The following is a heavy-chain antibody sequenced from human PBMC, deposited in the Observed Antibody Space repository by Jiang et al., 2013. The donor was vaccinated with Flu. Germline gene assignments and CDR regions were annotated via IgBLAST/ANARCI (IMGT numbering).Heavy chain of an antibody. J-gene: IGHJ1*01. CDR3: ARHVSSGWYLHFQH. D-gene: IGHD6-19*01. Sequence: GAEVKKPGESLKMSCKGSGHSFNTYWIGWVRQMPGKGLEWMGIIYPGDSDTRYSPSFQGHVTISADKSISTAYLQWSSLKASDTAMYYCARHVSSGWYLHFQHWGQGTLVTVSS. CDR2: IYPGDSDT. V-gene: IGHV5-51*01. CDR1: GHSFNTYW.